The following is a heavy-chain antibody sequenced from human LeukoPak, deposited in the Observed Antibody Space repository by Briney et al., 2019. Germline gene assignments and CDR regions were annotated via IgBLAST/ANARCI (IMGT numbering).Heavy chain of an antibody. CDR3: ARDSSGFPRDASDY. CDR1: GYTFTSYG. J-gene: IGHJ4*02. V-gene: IGHV1-18*01. CDR2: ISAYNGHT. Sequence: ASVKVSCKASGYTFTSYGINWVRQAPGQGLEWMGWISAYNGHTNYAQKLQARVTMTTDTSPSTAYMELRSLRSDDTAVYFCARDSSGFPRDASDYWGPGTLVTVSS. D-gene: IGHD3-22*01.